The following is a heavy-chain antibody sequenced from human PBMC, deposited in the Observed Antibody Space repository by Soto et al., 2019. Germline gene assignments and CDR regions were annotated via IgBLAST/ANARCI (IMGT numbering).Heavy chain of an antibody. D-gene: IGHD6-13*01. J-gene: IGHJ6*02. V-gene: IGHV3-9*01. CDR1: GFTFDDYA. CDR3: AKDDYSSSWYRLSKYYGMDV. Sequence: EVQLVESGGGLVQPGRSLRLSCAASGFTFDDYAMHWVRQAPGKGLEWVSGISWNSGSIGYADSVKGRFTISRDNAKNSLYLQMNSLRAEDTALYYCAKDDYSSSWYRLSKYYGMDVWGQGTTVTVSS. CDR2: ISWNSGSI.